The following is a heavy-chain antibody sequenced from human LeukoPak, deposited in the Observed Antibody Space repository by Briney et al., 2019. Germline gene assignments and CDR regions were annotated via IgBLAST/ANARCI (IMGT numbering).Heavy chain of an antibody. V-gene: IGHV3-48*04. D-gene: IGHD1-26*01. CDR1: GFTFSNYS. CDR2: ISSSSSTI. CDR3: ARDSGSYYSGYYFDC. J-gene: IGHJ4*02. Sequence: PGGSLRLSCAASGFTFSNYSMNWVRQAPGKGLEWVSYISSSSSTIYYADSVKGRFTISRDNAKNSLYLQMNSLRAEDTAVYYCARDSGSYYSGYYFDCWGQGTLVTVSS.